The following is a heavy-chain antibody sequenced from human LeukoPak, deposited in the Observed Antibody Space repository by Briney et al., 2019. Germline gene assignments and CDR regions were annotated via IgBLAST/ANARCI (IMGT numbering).Heavy chain of an antibody. CDR3: ATKSGPLVRGVLGFYGMAV. CDR1: GFSVSSNY. D-gene: IGHD3-10*01. J-gene: IGHJ6*02. CDR2: LYSGGTI. V-gene: IGHV3-53*01. Sequence: PGGSLTLSCAAAGFSVSSNYMTWVRQAPGKGLEWVSVLYSGGTIYYADSVKGRFTISRDNSRNTLNLQMHSLRVEDTAVYYCATKSGPLVRGVLGFYGMAVWGQGTTVTVSS.